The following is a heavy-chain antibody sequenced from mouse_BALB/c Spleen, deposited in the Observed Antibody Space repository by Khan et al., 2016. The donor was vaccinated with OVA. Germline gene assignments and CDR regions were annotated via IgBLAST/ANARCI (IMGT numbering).Heavy chain of an antibody. Sequence: VQLKQSGPGLVKPSQSLSLTCTVTGYSITSDYAWNWIRQFPGNKLEWMGYINYSGGTSYHPSLKSRISITRDTSKNQFFLQLNSVTTEDSATYYCARWFTYWGQGTLVTVS. CDR1: GYSITSDYA. CDR3: ARWFTY. CDR2: INYSGGT. J-gene: IGHJ3*01. V-gene: IGHV3-2*02.